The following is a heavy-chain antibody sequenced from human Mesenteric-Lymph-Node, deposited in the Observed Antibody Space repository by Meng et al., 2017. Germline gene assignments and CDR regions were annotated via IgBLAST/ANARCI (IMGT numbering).Heavy chain of an antibody. CDR1: GGSISSGSYY. CDR2: IYTSGST. D-gene: IGHD3-10*01. Sequence: SETLSLTCTVSGGSISSGSYYWSWIRQPAGKGLEWIGRIYTSGSTNYNPSLKSRVTISVDTSKNQFSLKLSSVTAADTAVYYCAREALHYDGSGFYGMDVWGQGTTVTVSS. CDR3: AREALHYDGSGFYGMDV. J-gene: IGHJ6*02. V-gene: IGHV4-61*02.